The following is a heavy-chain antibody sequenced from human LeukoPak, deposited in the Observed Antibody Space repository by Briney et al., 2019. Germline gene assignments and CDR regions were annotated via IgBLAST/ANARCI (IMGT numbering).Heavy chain of an antibody. J-gene: IGHJ3*02. Sequence: GGSLRLSCAASGFTFTDYYMSWIRQAPGKGLEWVSYISSSGSTIYYADSVKGRFTISRDNAKNSLYLQMNSLRAEDTAVYYCARPEVSDAFDIWGQGTMVTVSS. CDR1: GFTFTDYY. V-gene: IGHV3-11*04. CDR3: ARPEVSDAFDI. CDR2: ISSSGSTI. D-gene: IGHD3-16*02.